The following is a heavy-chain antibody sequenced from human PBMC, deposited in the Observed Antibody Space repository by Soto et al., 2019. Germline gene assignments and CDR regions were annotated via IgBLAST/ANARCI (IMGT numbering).Heavy chain of an antibody. Sequence: EVELVESGGGLVQPGGSLRLSCAASGFTLGSYWMHWVRQAPGKGRVWVSRLSGDGTGTRYAHFVKGRFTISRDNAKNPLYLDINSLGPDDTAVYYCVRGGGGGSVAQWGQGHLVTVSS. J-gene: IGHJ4*02. V-gene: IGHV3-74*01. CDR2: LSGDGTGT. CDR3: VRGGGGGSVAQ. D-gene: IGHD2-15*01. CDR1: GFTLGSYW.